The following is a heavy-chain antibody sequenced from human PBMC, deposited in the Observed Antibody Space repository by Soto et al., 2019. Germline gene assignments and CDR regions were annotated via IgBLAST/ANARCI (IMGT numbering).Heavy chain of an antibody. CDR3: ARDTFGGAYDFLH. J-gene: IGHJ4*02. D-gene: IGHD3-3*01. V-gene: IGHV3-66*01. CDR1: GFTVSSFD. CDR2: ISSGGST. Sequence: EVQLVESGGGLVQPGGSLRLSCAASGFTVSSFDMTWVRQAPGKGLQWVAVISSGGSTYYADSVKGRFTISRDNSKNTLYLEMNSLRAEDTAVYYCARDTFGGAYDFLHGGQGTLVNVSS.